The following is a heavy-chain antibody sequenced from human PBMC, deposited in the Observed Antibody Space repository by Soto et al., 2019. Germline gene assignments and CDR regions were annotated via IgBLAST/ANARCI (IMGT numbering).Heavy chain of an antibody. CDR3: ARDEMATIPDYYYGMDV. D-gene: IGHD5-12*01. Sequence: QVQLVESGGGVVQPGRSLSLSWAASGFPFSAYAMHWVRQAPGKGLEGVAVISYDGSNKYYADSVKGRFTISRDNSKNTLYLQMNSLRAEDTAVYYCARDEMATIPDYYYGMDVWGQGTTVTVSS. CDR1: GFPFSAYA. CDR2: ISYDGSNK. V-gene: IGHV3-30-3*01. J-gene: IGHJ6*02.